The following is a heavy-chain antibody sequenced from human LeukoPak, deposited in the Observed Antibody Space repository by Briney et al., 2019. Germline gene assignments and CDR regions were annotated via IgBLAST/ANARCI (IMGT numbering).Heavy chain of an antibody. CDR1: GYTFTGYY. CDR2: INPNSGGT. J-gene: IGHJ6*03. D-gene: IGHD3-3*01. V-gene: IGHV1-2*02. CDR3: ARERTPYDFWSGYWNYYYYYMDV. Sequence: ASVKVSCKASGYTFTGYYMHWVRQAPGQGLEWMGWINPNSGGTNYAQKFQGRVTMTRDTSISTAYMELRSLRSDDTAVYYCARERTPYDFWSGYWNYYYYYMDVWGKGTTVTVSS.